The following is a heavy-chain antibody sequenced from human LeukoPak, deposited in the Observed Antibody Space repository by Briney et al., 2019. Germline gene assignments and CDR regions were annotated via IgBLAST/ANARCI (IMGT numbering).Heavy chain of an antibody. D-gene: IGHD1-26*01. V-gene: IGHV3-11*01. CDR2: ISSSGSTI. J-gene: IGHJ4*02. Sequence: GGSLRLSCAASGFTFSDYYMSWIRQAPGKGLEWVSYISSSGSTIYYADSVKGRFTISRDNSKNTLYLQMNSLRAEDTAVYYCVKVGATVPQLDYWGQGTLVTVSS. CDR3: VKVGATVPQLDY. CDR1: GFTFSDYY.